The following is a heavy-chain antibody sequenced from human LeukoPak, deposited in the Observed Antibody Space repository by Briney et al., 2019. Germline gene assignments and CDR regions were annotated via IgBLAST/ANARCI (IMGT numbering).Heavy chain of an antibody. CDR1: GFTFSGSA. Sequence: PGGSLRLSCEASGFTFSGSAMHWVRQASGKGLEWLGHIKSKGNSHATAYAASLKGRFTTSRDDSKNTAYLQSNNLETEDTAMYYCARQSGAAIPFVYWGQGTLVTVSS. CDR2: IKSKGNSHAT. CDR3: ARQSGAAIPFVY. V-gene: IGHV3-73*01. J-gene: IGHJ4*02. D-gene: IGHD2-2*02.